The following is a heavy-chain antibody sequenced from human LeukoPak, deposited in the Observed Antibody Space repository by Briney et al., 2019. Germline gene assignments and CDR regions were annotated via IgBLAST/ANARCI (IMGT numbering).Heavy chain of an antibody. J-gene: IGHJ5*02. D-gene: IGHD6-19*01. CDR3: ARGAVAGLTWFDP. CDR1: GGTFSSHA. Sequence: SVKVSCKASGGTFSSHAISWVRQAPGQGLEWMGGIIPIFGTANYAQKFQGRVTITTDESTSTAYMELGSLRSEDTAVYYCARGAVAGLTWFDPWGQGTLVTVSS. CDR2: IIPIFGTA. V-gene: IGHV1-69*05.